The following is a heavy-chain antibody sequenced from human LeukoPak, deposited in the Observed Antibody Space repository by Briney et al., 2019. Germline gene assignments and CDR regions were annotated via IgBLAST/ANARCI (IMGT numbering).Heavy chain of an antibody. V-gene: IGHV4-39*07. J-gene: IGHJ4*02. D-gene: IGHD3-9*01. CDR2: IYYSGST. CDR1: GGSISSNSYY. Sequence: PSETLSLTCAVSGGSISSNSYYWGWIRQPPGKGLEWIGSIYYSGSTYYNPSLKSRVTISVDTSKNQFSLKLSSVTAADAAVYYCARSSRYFDWLLPIRYFDYWGQGTLVTVSS. CDR3: ARSSRYFDWLLPIRYFDY.